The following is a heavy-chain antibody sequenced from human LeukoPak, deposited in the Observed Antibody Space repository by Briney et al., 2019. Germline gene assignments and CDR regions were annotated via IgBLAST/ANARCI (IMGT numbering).Heavy chain of an antibody. V-gene: IGHV3-53*01. Sequence: GGSLRLSCAASGVNFDDYGMSWVRQAPGTGLEWVSVIYSGGSTYYADSVKGRFTISRDNSKNTLYLQMNSLRAEDTAVYYCASGYYYVYWGQGTLVTVYS. CDR2: IYSGGST. J-gene: IGHJ4*02. CDR1: GVNFDDYG. CDR3: ASGYYYVY. D-gene: IGHD3-22*01.